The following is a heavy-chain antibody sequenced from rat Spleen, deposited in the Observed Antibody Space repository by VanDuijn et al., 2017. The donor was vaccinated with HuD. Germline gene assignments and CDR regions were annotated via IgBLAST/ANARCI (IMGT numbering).Heavy chain of an antibody. D-gene: IGHD5-1*01. V-gene: IGHV5-29*01. CDR1: GFTFSDYG. Sequence: EVQLVESGGGLVQPGRSLKLSCAASGFTFSDYGMAWVRQAPTKGLEWVATIIYDGMRTYYRDSVKGRFTVSRENAKSTLYFLMDSLRSEDTATYYCARDPLNWELGYFDYWGQGVMVTVSS. CDR3: ARDPLNWELGYFDY. J-gene: IGHJ2*01. CDR2: IIYDGMRT.